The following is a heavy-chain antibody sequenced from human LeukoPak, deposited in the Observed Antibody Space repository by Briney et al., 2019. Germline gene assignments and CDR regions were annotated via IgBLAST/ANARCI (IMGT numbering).Heavy chain of an antibody. D-gene: IGHD3-22*01. CDR3: VSGDGSSGFRY. J-gene: IGHJ4*02. CDR2: TYYRTKWYN. Sequence: SQTLSLTCAISGDSVSSNSDAWNWIRQSPSRGLEWLGRTYYRTKWYNDYAVSVKSRITINPDTSKNQFSLQLNSVTPQDTAVYYCVSGDGSSGFRYWGQGTLVTVSS. CDR1: GDSVSSNSDA. V-gene: IGHV6-1*01.